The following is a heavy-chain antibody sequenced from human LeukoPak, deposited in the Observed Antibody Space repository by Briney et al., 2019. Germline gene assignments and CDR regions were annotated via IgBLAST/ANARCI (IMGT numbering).Heavy chain of an antibody. CDR1: GFTFSSYA. CDR2: ISGNGGST. D-gene: IGHD6-6*01. Sequence: GGSLRFSCAASGFTFSSYAMSWVRQAPGKGLEWVSSISGNGGSTYYAVSVQGRFTISRDNSKNTLYLQMNSLKVEDTAVYYCAKNRWAARIIIDAFDIWGQGTMVTVSS. J-gene: IGHJ3*02. CDR3: AKNRWAARIIIDAFDI. V-gene: IGHV3-23*01.